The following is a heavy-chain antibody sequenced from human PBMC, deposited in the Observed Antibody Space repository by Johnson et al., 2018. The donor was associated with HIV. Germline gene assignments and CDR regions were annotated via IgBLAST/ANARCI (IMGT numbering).Heavy chain of an antibody. CDR3: AKLETRQQLLGAFDI. J-gene: IGHJ3*02. Sequence: VQLVESGGGLVQPGGSLRLSCAASGFTFSSYAMNWVRQAPGKGLEWVSAISGRGGSTYYADSVEGRFPIYRDNPKNTLYLQMNSLRAEDTAVYYCAKLETRQQLLGAFDIWGQGTMVTVSS. D-gene: IGHD6-13*01. V-gene: IGHV3-23*04. CDR2: ISGRGGST. CDR1: GFTFSSYA.